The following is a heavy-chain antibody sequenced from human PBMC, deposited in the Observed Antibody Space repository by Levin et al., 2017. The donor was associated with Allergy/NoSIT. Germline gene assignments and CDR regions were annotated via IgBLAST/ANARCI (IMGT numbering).Heavy chain of an antibody. D-gene: IGHD6-19*01. Sequence: PGESLKISCATSGFTFRSYEMNWVRQAPGKGLEWVSYISSGASTIHYADSVKGRFTISRDNAKNALYLQMNSLRAEDTAVYYCARVLHSGWHWFDPWGQGTLVTVSS. CDR3: ARVLHSGWHWFDP. CDR1: GFTFRSYE. CDR2: ISSGASTI. J-gene: IGHJ5*02. V-gene: IGHV3-48*03.